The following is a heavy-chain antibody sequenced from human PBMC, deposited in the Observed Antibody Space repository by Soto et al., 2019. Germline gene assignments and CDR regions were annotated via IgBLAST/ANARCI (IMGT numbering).Heavy chain of an antibody. CDR1: GFTFSSYS. CDR2: ISSSSYI. D-gene: IGHD7-27*01. V-gene: IGHV3-21*01. CDR3: ARDLGLGHYYFGY. J-gene: IGHJ4*02. Sequence: GGSLRLSCAASGFTFSSYSMNWVRQAPGKGLEWVSSISSSSYIYYADSVKGRFTISRDNAKNSLYLQMNSLRAEDTAVYYCARDLGLGHYYFGYWGQGTLVTVSS.